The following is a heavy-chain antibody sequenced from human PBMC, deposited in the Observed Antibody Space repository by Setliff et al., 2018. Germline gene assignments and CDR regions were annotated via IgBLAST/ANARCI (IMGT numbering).Heavy chain of an antibody. CDR3: AKSPVAYCSGVVCYPFDY. CDR2: MSASGTST. V-gene: IGHV3-23*01. J-gene: IGHJ4*02. CDR1: GFTFSSYA. Sequence: PGGSLRLSCATSGFTFSSYAMSWVRQAPGKGLEWVSAMSASGTSTYHADSVKGRFTISGDNSKNTLYLQMNSLRAEDTAVYFCAKSPVAYCSGVVCYPFDYWGQGTLVTVSS. D-gene: IGHD2-8*02.